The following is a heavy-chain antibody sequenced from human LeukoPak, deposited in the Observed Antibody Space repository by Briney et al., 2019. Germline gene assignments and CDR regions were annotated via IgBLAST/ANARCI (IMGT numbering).Heavy chain of an antibody. CDR2: IRSDGSKK. CDR1: GFTFSSYG. CDR3: ARRPYGSGSYYDY. Sequence: PGGSLRLSCAASGFTFSSYGMHWVRQAPGKGLEWVAFIRSDGSKKYYADSVKGRFTISRDNSKNTLYLQMNSLRVEDTAVYYCARRPYGSGSYYDYWGQGTMVTVSS. D-gene: IGHD3-10*01. V-gene: IGHV3-30*02. J-gene: IGHJ4*02.